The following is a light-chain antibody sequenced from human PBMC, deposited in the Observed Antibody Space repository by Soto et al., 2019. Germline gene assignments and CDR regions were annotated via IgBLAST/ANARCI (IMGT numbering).Light chain of an antibody. CDR2: GVS. Sequence: IVLTQSPATLSLSPGERATLSCRARQPVYTHLSWYQHKPGQSPRLLIYGVSNRAAGVPARFSGSASGTDFTLTISSLEPEDSAVYYCHQRDNWLSFGGGTKVEIK. J-gene: IGKJ4*01. CDR3: HQRDNWLS. CDR1: QPVYTH. V-gene: IGKV3-11*01.